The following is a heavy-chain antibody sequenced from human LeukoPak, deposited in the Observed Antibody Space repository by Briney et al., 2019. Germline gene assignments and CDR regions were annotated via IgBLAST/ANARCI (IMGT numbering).Heavy chain of an antibody. Sequence: GGSLRLSCAASGFTFSSYGMHWVRQAPGKGLEWVAFIRYDGSNKYYADSVKGRFTISRDNSKNTLYLQMNSLRAEDTAVYYCANGGNRYKRGSDYWGQGTLVTVSS. CDR3: ANGGNRYKRGSDY. V-gene: IGHV3-30*02. J-gene: IGHJ4*02. D-gene: IGHD1-1*01. CDR1: GFTFSSYG. CDR2: IRYDGSNK.